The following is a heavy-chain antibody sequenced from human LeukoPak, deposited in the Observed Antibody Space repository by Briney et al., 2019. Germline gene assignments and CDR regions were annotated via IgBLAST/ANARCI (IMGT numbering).Heavy chain of an antibody. CDR1: GYTFTSYG. CDR3: ARGPFDILTGYYFDY. J-gene: IGHJ4*02. CDR2: ISAYNGNT. V-gene: IGHV1-18*01. Sequence: ASVKVFCKASGYTFTSYGISWVRQAPGQGLEWMGWISAYNGNTNYAQKLQGRVTMTTDTSTSTAYMELRSLRSDDTAVYYCARGPFDILTGYYFDYWGQGTLVTVSS. D-gene: IGHD3-9*01.